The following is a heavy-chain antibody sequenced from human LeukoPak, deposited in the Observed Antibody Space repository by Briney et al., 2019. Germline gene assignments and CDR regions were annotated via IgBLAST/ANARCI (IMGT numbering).Heavy chain of an antibody. CDR1: GFTFSGYS. J-gene: IGHJ4*02. CDR3: ATINGDYDYFDY. D-gene: IGHD4-17*01. V-gene: IGHV3-21*01. Sequence: GGSLRLSCAASGFTFSGYSMNWVRQAPGKGLEWVSSISTSSSYIYYADSVKGRFTISRDNAKNSLYLHMNSLRAEDTAVYYCATINGDYDYFDYWGQGTLVTVSS. CDR2: ISTSSSYI.